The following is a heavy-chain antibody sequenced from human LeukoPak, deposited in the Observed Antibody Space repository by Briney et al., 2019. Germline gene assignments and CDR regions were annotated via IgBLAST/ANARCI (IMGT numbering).Heavy chain of an antibody. J-gene: IGHJ1*01. CDR2: IWYDGSNK. D-gene: IGHD1-26*01. V-gene: IGHV3-33*01. Sequence: PGGSLRLSCAPSGFTFSSYGMHWVRQAPGKGLEWVAVIWYDGSNKYYADSVKGRFTISRDNSKNTLYLQMNSLRAEDTAVYYCASGLTGSYRIEFFQHWGQGTLVTVSS. CDR1: GFTFSSYG. CDR3: ASGLTGSYRIEFFQH.